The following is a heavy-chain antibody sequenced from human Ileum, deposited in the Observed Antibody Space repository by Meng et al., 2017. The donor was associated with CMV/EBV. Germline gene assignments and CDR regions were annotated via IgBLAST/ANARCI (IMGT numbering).Heavy chain of an antibody. Sequence: YGGCFSGYDWSWIRQPPGKGLEWIGDINHSGSTNYNPSLKSRVTISVDTSKNQFSLKLSSVTAADTAVYYCARGGAAAGRGWYNWFDPWGQGTLVTVSS. V-gene: IGHV4-34*01. J-gene: IGHJ5*02. CDR1: GGCFSGYD. CDR3: ARGGAAAGRGWYNWFDP. D-gene: IGHD6-13*01. CDR2: INHSGST.